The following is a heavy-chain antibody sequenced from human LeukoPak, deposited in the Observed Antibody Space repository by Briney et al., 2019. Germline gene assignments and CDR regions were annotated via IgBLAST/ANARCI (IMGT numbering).Heavy chain of an antibody. Sequence: PGGSLRLSCVASGFTLSSYNMKWVRQAPGKGLEWVAVISYDGSNKYYADSVKGRFTISRDNSKNTLYLQMNSLRAEDTAVYYCAKDPDSSGWYPDYWGQGTLVTVSS. J-gene: IGHJ4*02. CDR2: ISYDGSNK. CDR1: GFTLSSYN. V-gene: IGHV3-30*18. D-gene: IGHD6-19*01. CDR3: AKDPDSSGWYPDY.